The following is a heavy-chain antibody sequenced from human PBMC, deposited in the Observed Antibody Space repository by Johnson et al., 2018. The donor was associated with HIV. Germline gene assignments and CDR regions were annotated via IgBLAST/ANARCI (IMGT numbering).Heavy chain of an antibody. CDR3: ARGPRVSMIVVLDI. CDR1: GFTFSSYA. D-gene: IGHD3-22*01. V-gene: IGHV3-30-3*01. J-gene: IGHJ3*02. CDR2: ISYDGSNK. Sequence: QVQLVESGGGLVQPGRSLRLSCAASGFTFSSYAMHWVRQAPGKGLEWVAVISYDGSNKYYADSVKGRFTISRDNSKNTLYLQMNSLRTEDTAVYYCARGPRVSMIVVLDIWGQGTMVTVSS.